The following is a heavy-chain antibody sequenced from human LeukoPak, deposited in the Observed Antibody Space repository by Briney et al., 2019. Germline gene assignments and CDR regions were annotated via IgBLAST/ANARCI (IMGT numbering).Heavy chain of an antibody. Sequence: XMXWXRQAPGKGLEWVAVISYDGSNKYYADSVKGRFTISRDNSKNTLYLQMNSLRAEDTAVYYCARDLYKGYDFWSGYYTDFDYWGQGTLVTVSS. D-gene: IGHD3-3*01. CDR1: X. J-gene: IGHJ4*02. V-gene: IGHV3-30-3*01. CDR3: ARDLYKGYDFWSGYYTDFDY. CDR2: ISYDGSNK.